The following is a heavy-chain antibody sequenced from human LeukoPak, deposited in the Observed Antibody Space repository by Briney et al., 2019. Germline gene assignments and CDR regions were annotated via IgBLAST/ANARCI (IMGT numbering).Heavy chain of an antibody. J-gene: IGHJ6*04. CDR3: AELGITMIGGV. D-gene: IGHD3-10*02. Sequence: GGSLRLSCTASGFTFSGYSMNWVRQAPGKGLEWVSSISSSSSYIYYADSVKGRFTISRDNAKNSLYLQMNSLRAEDTAVYYCAELGITMIGGVWGKGTTVTISS. V-gene: IGHV3-21*01. CDR1: GFTFSGYS. CDR2: ISSSSSYI.